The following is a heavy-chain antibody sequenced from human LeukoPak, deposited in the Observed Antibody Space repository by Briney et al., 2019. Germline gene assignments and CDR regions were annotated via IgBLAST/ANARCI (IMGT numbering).Heavy chain of an antibody. CDR3: VRDRGTYRPIDY. J-gene: IGHJ4*02. D-gene: IGHD1-26*01. CDR1: GFTFSNYA. V-gene: IGHV3-21*04. CDR2: ISYTGTYI. Sequence: GGSLRLSCAASGFTFSNYAMHWVRQAPGKGLEWVSSISYTGTYIYYADSVKGRFTISRDNAQNSLYLQMNSLRAEDTAIYYCVRDRGTYRPIDYWDQGTLVTVSS.